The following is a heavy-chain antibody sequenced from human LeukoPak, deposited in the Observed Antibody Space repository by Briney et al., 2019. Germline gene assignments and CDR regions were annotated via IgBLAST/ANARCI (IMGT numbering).Heavy chain of an antibody. V-gene: IGHV3-30*18. CDR2: ISYDGSNK. D-gene: IGHD5-18*01. J-gene: IGHJ6*02. CDR3: AKDLTGHSYGWYYYYGMDV. Sequence: GGSLRLSCAASGFTFSSYGMPWVRQARGKGLEWVAVISYDGSNKYCADSVKGRFTISRDNSKNTLYLQMDSLRAEDTAVYYCAKDLTGHSYGWYYYYGMDVWGQGTTVTVSS. CDR1: GFTFSSYG.